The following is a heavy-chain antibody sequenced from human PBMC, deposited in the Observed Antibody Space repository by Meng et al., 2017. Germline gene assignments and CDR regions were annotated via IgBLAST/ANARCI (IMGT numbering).Heavy chain of an antibody. J-gene: IGHJ4*02. CDR3: ARGVVRGVIYPQFDY. D-gene: IGHD3-10*01. CDR2: IGTAGDT. V-gene: IGHV3-13*01. CDR1: GFTFSSYD. Sequence: EVRLVGSGGGLDQPGGSLRLSCAASGFTFSSYDMHWVRQATGKGLEWVSAIGTAGDTYYPGSVKGRFTISRESAKNSLYLQMNSLRAGDTAVYYCARGVVRGVIYPQFDYWGQGTLVTVSS.